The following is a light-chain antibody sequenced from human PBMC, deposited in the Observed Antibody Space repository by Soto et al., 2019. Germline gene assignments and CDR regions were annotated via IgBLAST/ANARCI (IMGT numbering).Light chain of an antibody. CDR1: KNDIGVYSF. CDR3: KSYAGSNTYV. CDR2: EVV. V-gene: IGLV2-8*01. Sequence: QSALTQSPSASGSPGQSVTISCTETKNDIGVYSFVSWYQHHPGKAPRLSIYEVVQRPSGVPDRFSGSKSGNTASLTVSGLQAADEADYFCKSYAGSNTYVFGSGTKVTV. J-gene: IGLJ1*01.